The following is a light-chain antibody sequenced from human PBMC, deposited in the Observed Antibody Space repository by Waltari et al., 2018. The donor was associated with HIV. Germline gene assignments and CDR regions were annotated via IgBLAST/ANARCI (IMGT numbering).Light chain of an antibody. V-gene: IGKV1-39*01. CDR3: LQTYGAPRNPPS. J-gene: IGKJ1*01. CDR1: QSIASY. Sequence: DIQMTQSPSSLSASAGDRVTIACRASQSIASYVNWYQQKPGKAPNLLIYAASTLQTGVPSRFSGSGSGTQFTLTISGLQVEDFATYYCLQTYGAPRNPPSFGQGTRVEVK. CDR2: AAS.